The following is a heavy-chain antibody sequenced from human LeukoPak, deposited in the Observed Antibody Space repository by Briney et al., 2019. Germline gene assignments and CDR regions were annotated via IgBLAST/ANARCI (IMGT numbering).Heavy chain of an antibody. CDR2: IYYSGST. Sequence: SETLSLTCTVSGGSISSYYWSWLRQPPGKGLEGIGYIYYSGSTNYNPSLKSRATISVDTSKNQFSLKLSSVTAADTAVYYCARVYSSSWYGPPPYFDYWGQGTLVTVSS. J-gene: IGHJ4*02. V-gene: IGHV4-59*01. CDR3: ARVYSSSWYGPPPYFDY. D-gene: IGHD6-13*01. CDR1: GGSISSYY.